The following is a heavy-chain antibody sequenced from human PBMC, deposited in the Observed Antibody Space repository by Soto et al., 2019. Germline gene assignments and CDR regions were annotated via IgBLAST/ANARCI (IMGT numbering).Heavy chain of an antibody. CDR2: IYSGGST. CDR3: ATGFDFWSGYYPDYYYGMDV. D-gene: IGHD3-3*01. J-gene: IGHJ6*02. CDR1: GFTVSSNY. Sequence: GGSLRLSCAASGFTVSSNYMSWVRQAPGKGLEWVSVIYSGGSTYYADSVKGRFTISRDNSKNTLYLQMNSLRAEDTAVYYCATGFDFWSGYYPDYYYGMDVWGQGTTVTVSS. V-gene: IGHV3-53*01.